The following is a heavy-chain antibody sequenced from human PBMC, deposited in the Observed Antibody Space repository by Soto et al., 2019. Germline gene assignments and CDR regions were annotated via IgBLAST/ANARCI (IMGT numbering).Heavy chain of an antibody. Sequence: QGLEWVGWINAANGDTKYSQKFQGRVTITRDPSAITAYMELSSLRSEDTAVYYCARDWAHYDSSGPGDYWGQGTLVPVSS. V-gene: IGHV1-3*01. CDR2: INAANGDT. J-gene: IGHJ4*02. D-gene: IGHD3-22*01. CDR3: ARDWAHYDSSGPGDY.